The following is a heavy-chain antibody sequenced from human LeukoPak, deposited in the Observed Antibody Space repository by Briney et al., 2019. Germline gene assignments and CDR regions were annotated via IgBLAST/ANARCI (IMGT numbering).Heavy chain of an antibody. CDR2: ISGSSTYI. J-gene: IGHJ6*03. Sequence: GGSLRLSCTASGFSFSISALHWVRQAPGKGLEWVSSISGSSTYIYYSDSLKGRFTISRDNAKNSLYLQMNSLRVEDTAVYYCARDVKGRRYYYMDVWGKGTTVTVSS. CDR3: ARDVKGRRYYYMDV. CDR1: GFSFSISA. D-gene: IGHD3-10*01. V-gene: IGHV3-21*01.